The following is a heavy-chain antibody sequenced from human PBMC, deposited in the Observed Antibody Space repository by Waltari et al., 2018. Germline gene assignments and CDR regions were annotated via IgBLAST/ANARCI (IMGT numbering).Heavy chain of an antibody. CDR1: GGSFSGYY. Sequence: QVQLQQWGAGLLKPSETLSLTCAVYGGSFSGYYWGWIRQPPGKGLEWIGEINHSGSTNYNPSLKSRVTISVDTSKNQFSLKLSSVTAADTAVYYCAILYCTNGMDVWGQGTTVTVSS. CDR3: AILYCTNGMDV. V-gene: IGHV4-34*01. J-gene: IGHJ6*02. CDR2: INHSGST. D-gene: IGHD2-8*01.